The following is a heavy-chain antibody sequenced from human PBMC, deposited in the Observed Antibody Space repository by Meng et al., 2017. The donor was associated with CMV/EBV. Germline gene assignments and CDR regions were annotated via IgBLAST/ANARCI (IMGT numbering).Heavy chain of an antibody. Sequence: GGSLRLSCKGSGYSFTSYWIGWVRQMPGKGLEWMGIIHPGDSDTRYSPSFQGQVTISADKSISTPYLQWGSLKASDTAMYYCARSPLRAVFDYWGQGTLVTVSS. V-gene: IGHV5-51*01. CDR1: GYSFTSYW. CDR2: IHPGDSDT. J-gene: IGHJ4*02. D-gene: IGHD2-15*01. CDR3: ARSPLRAVFDY.